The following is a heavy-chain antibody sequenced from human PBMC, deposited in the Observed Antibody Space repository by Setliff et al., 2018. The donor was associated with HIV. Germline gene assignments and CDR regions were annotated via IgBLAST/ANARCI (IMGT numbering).Heavy chain of an antibody. CDR2: IYHSGST. CDR3: ARNRVPSSL. CDR1: GYSISSGYY. J-gene: IGHJ4*02. Sequence: SETLSLTCTVSGYSISSGYYWGWIRQPPGKGLEWIGSIYHSGSTYYNPSLRSRVTISGDKSKNQFSLKLSSVTAADTAVYYCARNRVPSSLWGQGTLVTVSS. D-gene: IGHD3-10*01. V-gene: IGHV4-38-2*02.